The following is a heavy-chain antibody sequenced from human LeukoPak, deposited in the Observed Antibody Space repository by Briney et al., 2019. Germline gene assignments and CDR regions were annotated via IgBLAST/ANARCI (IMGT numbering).Heavy chain of an antibody. D-gene: IGHD3-10*01. V-gene: IGHV4-34*01. CDR1: GGSFSGYY. Sequence: SETLSLTCAVYGGSFSGYYWSWIRQPPGKGLEWIGEINHSGSTNYNPSLKSRVTISVDTSKNQFSLKLSSVTAADTAVYYCARGRWIYYYGSGSSLEAFDIWGQGTMVTVSS. J-gene: IGHJ3*02. CDR2: INHSGST. CDR3: ARGRWIYYYGSGSSLEAFDI.